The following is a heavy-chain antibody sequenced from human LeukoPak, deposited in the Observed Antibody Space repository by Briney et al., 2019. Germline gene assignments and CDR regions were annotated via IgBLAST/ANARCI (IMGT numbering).Heavy chain of an antibody. Sequence: ASVKVSCKASGYTFTSYGISWVRQAPGQGLEWMGWISAYNGNTNYAQKLQGRVTMTTDTSTSTAYMELRSLRSDDTAVYYCARDSLMITFGGVIVNYFDYWGQGTLVTVSS. CDR3: ARDSLMITFGGVIVNYFDY. J-gene: IGHJ4*02. CDR2: ISAYNGNT. V-gene: IGHV1-18*01. CDR1: GYTFTSYG. D-gene: IGHD3-16*02.